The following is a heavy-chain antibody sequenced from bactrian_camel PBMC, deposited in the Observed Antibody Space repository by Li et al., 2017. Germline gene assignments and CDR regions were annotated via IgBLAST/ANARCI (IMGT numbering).Heavy chain of an antibody. V-gene: IGHV3S68*01. Sequence: QVQLVESGGGSVQAGGSLRLSCTVSRYAYNNYCLGWFRQTPGKEREGIGTGDYDGSLRYVDSLRGRFTISGDNAKNVLVLEMSSLRPEDTGIYYCAAARLARSMAAYCHPGADFTYWGQGTQVTVS. J-gene: IGHJ4*01. CDR2: TGDYDGSL. D-gene: IGHD1*01. CDR3: AAARLARSMAAYCHPGADFTY. CDR1: RYAYNNYC.